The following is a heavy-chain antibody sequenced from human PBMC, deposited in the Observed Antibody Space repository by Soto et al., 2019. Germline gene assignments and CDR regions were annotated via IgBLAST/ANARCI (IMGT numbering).Heavy chain of an antibody. CDR2: IYYSGST. CDR1: GGSISSGGYY. CDR3: ARDCTGSSSTRFVPYYYYGMDV. V-gene: IGHV4-31*03. D-gene: IGHD6-6*01. Sequence: PSETLSLTCTVSGGSISSGGYYWSWIRQHPGKGLEWIGFIYYSGSTYYNPSLKSRVTISVDTSKNQFSLKLSSVTAADTAVYYCARDCTGSSSTRFVPYYYYGMDVWGQGTTVTVSS. J-gene: IGHJ6*02.